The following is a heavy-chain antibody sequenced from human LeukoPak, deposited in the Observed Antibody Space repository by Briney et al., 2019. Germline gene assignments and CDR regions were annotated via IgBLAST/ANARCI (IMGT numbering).Heavy chain of an antibody. CDR2: IYYSGST. Sequence: SETLSLTCTVSGGSINTYYWSWIRQPPGKGLEWIGYIYYSGSTYYNPSLRGRVTISVDTSKNQFSLKLGSVTTSDTAVYYCARRAHSATSSWGYYFDYWGQGTLVTVSS. J-gene: IGHJ4*02. CDR3: ARRAHSATSSWGYYFDY. D-gene: IGHD2-2*01. CDR1: GGSINTYY. V-gene: IGHV4-59*01.